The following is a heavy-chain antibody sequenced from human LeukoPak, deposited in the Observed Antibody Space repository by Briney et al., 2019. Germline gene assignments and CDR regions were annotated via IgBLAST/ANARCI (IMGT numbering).Heavy chain of an antibody. CDR3: ARDLSSSSWFDY. CDR1: GFTFSDYY. Sequence: GGSLRLSCAASGFTFSDYYMSWIRQAPGKGLEWVSYISSSGSTIYYADSVKGRFIISRDNAKNSLYLQMNSLKAEDTAVYYCARDLSSSSWFDYWGQGTLVTVSS. V-gene: IGHV3-11*01. CDR2: ISSSGSTI. D-gene: IGHD6-13*01. J-gene: IGHJ4*02.